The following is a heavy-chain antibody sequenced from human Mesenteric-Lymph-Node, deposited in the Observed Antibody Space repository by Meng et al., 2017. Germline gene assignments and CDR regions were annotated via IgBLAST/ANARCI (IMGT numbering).Heavy chain of an antibody. J-gene: IGHJ4*02. D-gene: IGHD3-22*01. CDR3: AKDKAHYYDSSGYYSYPDY. CDR2: INSDGSST. CDR1: GFTFSSYW. Sequence: GESLKISCAASGFTFSSYWMHWVRQAPGKGLVWVSRINSDGSSTSYADSVKGRFTISRDNSKNSLYLQMNSLRAEDTALYYCAKDKAHYYDSSGYYSYPDYWGQGTLVTVSS. V-gene: IGHV3-74*01.